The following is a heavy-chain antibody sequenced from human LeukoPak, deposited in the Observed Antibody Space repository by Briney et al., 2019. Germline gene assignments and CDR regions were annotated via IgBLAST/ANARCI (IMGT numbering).Heavy chain of an antibody. CDR1: GFTFSSYG. D-gene: IGHD6-13*01. V-gene: IGHV3-30*02. J-gene: IGHJ4*02. CDR2: IRYDGSDE. Sequence: GGSLRLSCAESGFTFSSYGIHWVRQAPGKGLEWVAFIRYDGSDEYYADSVKGRFTISRDNSKNTLYLQMNSLRPEDTAVYYCAKGYSSSWYGGIIDYWGQGTLLTVSS. CDR3: AKGYSSSWYGGIIDY.